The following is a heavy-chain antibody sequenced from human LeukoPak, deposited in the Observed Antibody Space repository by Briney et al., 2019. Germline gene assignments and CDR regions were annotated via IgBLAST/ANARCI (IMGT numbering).Heavy chain of an antibody. V-gene: IGHV4-59*08. CDR3: GGGGGYSGYATH. J-gene: IGHJ4*02. CDR1: GGPISTYY. Sequence: SETLSLTCTVSGGPISTYYWSWIRQPPGKGLEWIGYIHYSGTTNYNPSLKNRVTISLDTSKNQFSLNLGSLTAAGPAVYYWGGGGGYSGYATHWGQGTLLTDSS. CDR2: IHYSGTT. D-gene: IGHD5-12*01.